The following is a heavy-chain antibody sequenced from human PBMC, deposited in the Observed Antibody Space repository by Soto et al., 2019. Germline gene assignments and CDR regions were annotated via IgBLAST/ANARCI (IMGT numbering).Heavy chain of an antibody. V-gene: IGHV3-66*01. CDR2: IYSGGST. CDR1: GFTVSSNY. CDR3: ARDSTIVATSNDAFDI. Sequence: EVQLVESGGGLVQPGGSLRLSCAASGFTVSSNYMSWVRQAPGKGLEWVSGIYSGGSTYYADSVKGRFTISRDNSKNTLYLQMNSLRAEDTAVYYCARDSTIVATSNDAFDIWGQGTMVTVSS. D-gene: IGHD5-12*01. J-gene: IGHJ3*02.